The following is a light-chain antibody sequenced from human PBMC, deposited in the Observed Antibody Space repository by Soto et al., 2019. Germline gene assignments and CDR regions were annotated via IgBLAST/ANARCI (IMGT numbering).Light chain of an antibody. V-gene: IGKV3D-15*01. CDR3: QQHNQWPIT. CDR2: GAS. Sequence: EIVMTQSPATLSVSPGEGVTLSCRASQSVSSNLAWYQQRPGQAPRLLIYGASTRATGIPARFSGSGSGTEFTLTINSLQSEDSAVYYCQQHNQWPITFGQGTRLEIK. J-gene: IGKJ5*01. CDR1: QSVSSN.